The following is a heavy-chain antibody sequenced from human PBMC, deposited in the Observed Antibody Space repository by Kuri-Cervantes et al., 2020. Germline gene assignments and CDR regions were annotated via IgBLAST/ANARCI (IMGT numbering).Heavy chain of an antibody. D-gene: IGHD3-9*01. CDR1: GYTFTSYY. CDR3: ARDTYYDILTGYWVGRYFDY. J-gene: IGHJ4*02. Sequence: ASVKVSCKASGYTFTSYYMHWVRQAPGQGLEWMGIINPSGGSTSYAQKFQGRVTMTRDTSTSTVYMELSSLRSEDTAVYYCARDTYYDILTGYWVGRYFDYCGQGTLVTVSS. V-gene: IGHV1-46*01. CDR2: INPSGGST.